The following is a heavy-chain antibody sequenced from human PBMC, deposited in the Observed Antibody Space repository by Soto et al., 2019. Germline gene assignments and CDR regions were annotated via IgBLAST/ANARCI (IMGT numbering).Heavy chain of an antibody. V-gene: IGHV3-33*01. CDR1: GFTFSSYG. Sequence: QVQLVESGGGVVQPGRSLRLSCAASGFTFSSYGMHWVRQAPGKGLEWVAVIWNDGNNKYYADSEKGRFTISRDNSKNTLYLQMNSLRAEDTAVYYCARKGHCSGGSCYQYSYYGMDVWGQGTTVTVSS. CDR3: ARKGHCSGGSCYQYSYYGMDV. D-gene: IGHD2-15*01. J-gene: IGHJ6*02. CDR2: IWNDGNNK.